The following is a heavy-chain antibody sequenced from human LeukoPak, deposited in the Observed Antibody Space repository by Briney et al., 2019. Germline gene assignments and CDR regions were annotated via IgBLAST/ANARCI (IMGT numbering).Heavy chain of an antibody. J-gene: IGHJ6*03. Sequence: PGGSLRLSCAASGFTFSSYWMNWVRQAPGKGLEWVANIEQDGSEKYYVDSVKGRFTISRDNAKNSLYLQMNSLRAEDTAVYYCARGSSSSYYYYMDVWGKGTTVTVSS. CDR3: ARGSSSSYYYYMDV. D-gene: IGHD6-6*01. CDR1: GFTFSSYW. V-gene: IGHV3-7*01. CDR2: IEQDGSEK.